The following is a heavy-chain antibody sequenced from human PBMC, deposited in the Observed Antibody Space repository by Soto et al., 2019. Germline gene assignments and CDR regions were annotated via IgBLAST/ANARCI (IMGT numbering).Heavy chain of an antibody. J-gene: IGHJ4*02. V-gene: IGHV3-53*01. CDR3: ARELDTSGYILRY. CDR2: IYTRGTT. D-gene: IGHD3-22*01. Sequence: DVQLVESGGGLIQPGGSLRLSCAASGFTVSNNYMTWVRQAPGKGLEWVSIIYTRGTTYYADSVKGRFTISRDNSKNTLYLQMNNLRAEDTAVYYCARELDTSGYILRYWGQGTLVTVSS. CDR1: GFTVSNNY.